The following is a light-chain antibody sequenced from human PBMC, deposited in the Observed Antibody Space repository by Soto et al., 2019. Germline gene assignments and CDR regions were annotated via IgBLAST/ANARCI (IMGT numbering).Light chain of an antibody. Sequence: QSVLTQPASVSGSPGQSITISCTGTSSVVGSYILVSWYQQHPGKALNLMIYEVSKRPSGVSNRFSGSKSGNTASLTISGLQAEDEADYYCCSYAGSSTLVFGTGTKVTVL. J-gene: IGLJ1*01. CDR1: SSVVGSYIL. V-gene: IGLV2-23*02. CDR2: EVS. CDR3: CSYAGSSTLV.